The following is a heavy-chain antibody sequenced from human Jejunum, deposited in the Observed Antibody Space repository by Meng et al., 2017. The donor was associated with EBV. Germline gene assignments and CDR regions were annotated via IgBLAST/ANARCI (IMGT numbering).Heavy chain of an antibody. V-gene: IGHV3-21*02. D-gene: IGHD1-14*01. Sequence: EVQLVESGGGLVKPGGSLRLSCAASGFTFSSYSMSWVRQAPGKGLEWVSYISSGSSFIYYADSVKGRFTISRDDAKNSLSLQMNNLGADDTAVYYCVRDSSYNVHWGKVTLGTVS. J-gene: IGHJ4*02. CDR1: GFTFSSYS. CDR2: ISSGSSFI. CDR3: VRDSSYNVH.